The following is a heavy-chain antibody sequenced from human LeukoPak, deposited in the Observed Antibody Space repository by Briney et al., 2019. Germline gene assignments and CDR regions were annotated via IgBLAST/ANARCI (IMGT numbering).Heavy chain of an antibody. CDR2: ISGSGGST. D-gene: IGHD3-22*01. CDR1: GFTFSSYG. Sequence: PGGSLRLSCAASGFTFSSYGMSWVRQAPGKGLEWVSAISGSGGSTYYADSVKGRFTISRDNSKNTLYLQMNSLRAEDTAVYYSAKAQEDYYDSGDRAFDIWGQGTMVTVSS. CDR3: AKAQEDYYDSGDRAFDI. J-gene: IGHJ3*02. V-gene: IGHV3-23*01.